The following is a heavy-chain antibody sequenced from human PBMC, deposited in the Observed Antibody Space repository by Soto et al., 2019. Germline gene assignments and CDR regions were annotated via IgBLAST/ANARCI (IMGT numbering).Heavy chain of an antibody. J-gene: IGHJ6*02. Sequence: GEPLKISCKGSGYSFTSYWISWVRQMPGKGLEWMGRIDPSDSYTNYSPSFQGHVTISADKSISTAYLQWSSLKASDTAMYYCARLSLLWFGELLYGMDVWGQGTTVTVSS. CDR1: GYSFTSYW. CDR3: ARLSLLWFGELLYGMDV. D-gene: IGHD3-10*01. V-gene: IGHV5-10-1*01. CDR2: IDPSDSYT.